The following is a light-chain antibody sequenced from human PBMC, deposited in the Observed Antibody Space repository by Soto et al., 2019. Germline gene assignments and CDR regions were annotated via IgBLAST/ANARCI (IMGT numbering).Light chain of an antibody. V-gene: IGKV3-20*01. CDR2: GAS. CDR1: QSVSSSY. CDR3: QKYGSSPGK. J-gene: IGKJ1*01. Sequence: IVFTKSPGTLSLSRVERSRLSCTDSQSVSSSYLAWYQQKPGQAPRLLIYGASSRATGIPDRFSGSGSGTDFTLTISRLEPEDFAVYYCQKYGSSPGKCGQGNTGAIK.